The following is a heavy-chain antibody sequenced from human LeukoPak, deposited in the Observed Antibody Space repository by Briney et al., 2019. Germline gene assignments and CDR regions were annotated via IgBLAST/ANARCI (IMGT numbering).Heavy chain of an antibody. Sequence: TFDDYGMSWIRQPPGKGLEWIGYIYYSGSTYYNPSLKSRVTISVDTSKNQFSLKLSSVTAADTAVYYCARDRIVGATLDAFDIWGQGTMVTVSS. CDR3: ARDRIVGATLDAFDI. V-gene: IGHV4-30-4*08. CDR2: IYYSGST. J-gene: IGHJ3*02. CDR1: TFDDYG. D-gene: IGHD1-26*01.